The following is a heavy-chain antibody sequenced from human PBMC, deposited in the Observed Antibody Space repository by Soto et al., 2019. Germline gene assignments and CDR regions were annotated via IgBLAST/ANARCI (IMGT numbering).Heavy chain of an antibody. CDR1: GDTFTSYG. Sequence: ASVKVSCKASGDTFTSYGISWVRQAPGQGLEWMGWISAYNGNTNYAQKLQGRVTMTTDTSTSTAHMELRSLRSDDTAVYYRARDHLDTAMVKFAYWGQGTLVTVS. CDR2: ISAYNGNT. CDR3: ARDHLDTAMVKFAY. V-gene: IGHV1-18*01. J-gene: IGHJ4*02. D-gene: IGHD5-18*01.